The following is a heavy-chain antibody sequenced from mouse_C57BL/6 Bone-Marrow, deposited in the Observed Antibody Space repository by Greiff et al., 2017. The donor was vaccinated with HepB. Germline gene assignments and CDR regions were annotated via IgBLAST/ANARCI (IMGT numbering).Heavy chain of an antibody. J-gene: IGHJ1*03. CDR3: TTFTTVVGYFDV. CDR2: IDPETGGT. V-gene: IGHV1-15*01. D-gene: IGHD1-1*01. Sequence: VQLQQSGAELVRPGASVTLSCKASGYTFTDYEMHWVKQTPVHGLEWIGAIDPETGGTAYNQKFKGKAILTADKSSSPAYMELRSLTSEDSAVYYCTTFTTVVGYFDVWGTGTTVTVSS. CDR1: GYTFTDYE.